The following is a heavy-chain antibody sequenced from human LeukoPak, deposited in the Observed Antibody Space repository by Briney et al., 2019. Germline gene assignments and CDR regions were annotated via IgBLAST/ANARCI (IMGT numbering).Heavy chain of an antibody. CDR3: ARDRGYCSSTSCFLSDY. CDR2: INPNSGGT. CDR1: GYTFTGYY. Sequence: ASVKVSCKASGYTFTGYYMHWVRQAPGQGLEWMGWINPNSGGTNYAQKFQGRVTMTRDTSISTAYMELSRLRSDDTAVYYCARDRGYCSSTSCFLSDYWGQGTLVTVSS. V-gene: IGHV1-2*02. J-gene: IGHJ4*02. D-gene: IGHD2-2*01.